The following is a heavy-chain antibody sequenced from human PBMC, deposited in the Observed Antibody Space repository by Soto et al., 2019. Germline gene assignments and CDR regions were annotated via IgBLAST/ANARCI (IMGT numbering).Heavy chain of an antibody. CDR2: ISANGGSI. Sequence: EAQLLASGGGLVQPGGSLRLSCVGSGFTFRDHAMRWVRQAPGRGLEWVSAISANGGSIQHADSVKGRFSVSRDNAKNTVYLQMDKLRTEDSAVYYCAKDRYYDTPGWFDPWGQGSRVIVSS. CDR3: AKDRYYDTPGWFDP. CDR1: GFTFRDHA. V-gene: IGHV3-23*01. D-gene: IGHD3-22*01. J-gene: IGHJ5*02.